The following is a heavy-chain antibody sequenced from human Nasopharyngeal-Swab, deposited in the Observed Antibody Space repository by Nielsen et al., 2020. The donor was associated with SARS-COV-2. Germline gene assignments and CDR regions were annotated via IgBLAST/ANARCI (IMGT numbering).Heavy chain of an antibody. D-gene: IGHD3-3*01. V-gene: IGHV4-39*01. J-gene: IGHJ3*02. CDR1: GGSFSSYY. CDR2: IYYSGST. CDR3: ARQGEPAAIPGIFGVVDISDAFDI. Sequence: SETLSLTCAVYGGSFSSYYWGWIRQPPGKGLEWIGSIYYSGSTYYNPSLKSRVTISVDTSKNQFSLKLSSVTAADTAVYYCARQGEPAAIPGIFGVVDISDAFDIWGQGTMVTVSS.